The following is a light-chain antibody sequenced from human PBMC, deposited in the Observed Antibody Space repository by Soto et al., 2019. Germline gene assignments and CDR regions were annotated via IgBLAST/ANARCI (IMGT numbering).Light chain of an antibody. CDR2: QVS. V-gene: IGLV2-14*01. J-gene: IGLJ3*02. Sequence: QAVVTQPASVSGSPGQSITISCTGTSSDIGSYNHVSWYQQYPGKAPKLMIYQVSNRPSGVSNRFSGSKSGFTASLTISGLQAEDEADYYCSSFALSSPWVFGGGTQLTVL. CDR3: SSFALSSPWV. CDR1: SSDIGSYNH.